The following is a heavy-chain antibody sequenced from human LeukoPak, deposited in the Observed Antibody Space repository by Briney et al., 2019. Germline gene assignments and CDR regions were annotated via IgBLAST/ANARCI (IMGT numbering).Heavy chain of an antibody. D-gene: IGHD5-24*01. CDR2: INHSGST. Sequence: SGTLSLTCAVYGGSFSGYYWSWIRQPPGKGLEWIGEINHSGSTNYNPSLKSRVTISVDTSKNQFSLKLSSVTAADTAVYYCASALGLQSYYFDYWGQGTLVTVSS. CDR3: ASALGLQSYYFDY. CDR1: GGSFSGYY. V-gene: IGHV4-34*01. J-gene: IGHJ4*02.